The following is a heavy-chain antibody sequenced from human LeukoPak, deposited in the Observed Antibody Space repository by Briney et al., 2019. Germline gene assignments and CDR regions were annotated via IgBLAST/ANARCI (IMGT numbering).Heavy chain of an antibody. CDR3: ARSRVIVPAALPPLSYYMDV. J-gene: IGHJ6*03. Sequence: GASVKVSCKASGYTFTSYGICWVRQAPGQGLEWMGWISAYNGNTKYAQKFQGRVTMTTDTSTSTAYMELTSLRSDDTAVYYCARSRVIVPAALPPLSYYMDVWGKGTTVTVSS. D-gene: IGHD2-2*01. CDR2: ISAYNGNT. V-gene: IGHV1-18*01. CDR1: GYTFTSYG.